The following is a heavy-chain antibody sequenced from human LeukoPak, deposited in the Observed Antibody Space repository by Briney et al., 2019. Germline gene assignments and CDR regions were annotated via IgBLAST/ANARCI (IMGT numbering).Heavy chain of an antibody. J-gene: IGHJ3*02. Sequence: SGTLSLTCAVSGGSISSSNWWSWVRQPPGKGLEWIGEIDHSGSTNYNPSLKSRVTISIDKSKNQFSLKLSSVTAADTAVYYCARATTWIQLWSDDAFDIWGQGTMVTVSS. CDR2: IDHSGST. CDR3: ARATTWIQLWSDDAFDI. D-gene: IGHD5-18*01. CDR1: GGSISSSNW. V-gene: IGHV4-4*02.